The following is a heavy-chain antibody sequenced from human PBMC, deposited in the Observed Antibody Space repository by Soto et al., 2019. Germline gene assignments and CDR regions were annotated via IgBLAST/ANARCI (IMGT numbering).Heavy chain of an antibody. J-gene: IGHJ5*02. CDR1: VFSFSRYW. CDR2: IKQDGSEK. CDR3: ARDFDN. Sequence: GGPLTQSCAASVFSFSRYWMSWVRQAPGKGLEWVANIKQDGSEKYYVDSVKGRFTISRDNAKNSLYLQMNSLRAEDTAVYYCARDFDNWGQGTLVTVSS. V-gene: IGHV3-7*01.